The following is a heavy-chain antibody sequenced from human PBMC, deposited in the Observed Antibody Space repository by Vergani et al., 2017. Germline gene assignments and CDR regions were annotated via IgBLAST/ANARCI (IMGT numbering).Heavy chain of an antibody. D-gene: IGHD6-6*01. V-gene: IGHV1-69*01. Sequence: QVQLVQSGAEVKKPGSSVKVSCKASGGTFSSYAISWVRQAPGQGLEWMGGSIPIFGTANYAQKFQGRVTITADESTSTAYMELSSLRSEDTAVYYCASGSLAARPYYYYYMDVWGKGTTVTVSS. CDR2: SIPIFGTA. CDR3: ASGSLAARPYYYYYMDV. CDR1: GGTFSSYA. J-gene: IGHJ6*03.